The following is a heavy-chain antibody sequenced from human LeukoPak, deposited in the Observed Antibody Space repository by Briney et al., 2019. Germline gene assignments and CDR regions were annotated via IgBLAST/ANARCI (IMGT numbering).Heavy chain of an antibody. J-gene: IGHJ6*02. CDR1: GFTFSSYA. V-gene: IGHV3-30*04. CDR3: ARGPWSAAGYNGMDV. CDR2: ISYDGSNK. D-gene: IGHD6-13*01. Sequence: GRSLRLSCAASGFTFSSYAMHWVRQAPGKGLEWVAVISYDGSNKYYADSVKGRFTISRDNSKNTLYLQMNSLRGEDTAVYYCARGPWSAAGYNGMDVWGQGTTATVSS.